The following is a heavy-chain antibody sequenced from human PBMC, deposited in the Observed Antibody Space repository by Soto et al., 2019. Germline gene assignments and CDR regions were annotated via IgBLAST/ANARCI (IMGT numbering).Heavy chain of an antibody. D-gene: IGHD6-19*01. V-gene: IGHV3-23*01. CDR3: ARDIGSGLFGATHYGMDV. J-gene: IGHJ6*02. CDR2: ISGSGGST. CDR1: GFTFSSYA. Sequence: GGSLRLSCAASGFTFSSYAMSWVRQAPGKGLEWVSAISGSGGSTYYADSVKGRFTISRDNSKNTLYLQMNSLRAEDTAVYYCARDIGSGLFGATHYGMDVWGQGTTVTVSS.